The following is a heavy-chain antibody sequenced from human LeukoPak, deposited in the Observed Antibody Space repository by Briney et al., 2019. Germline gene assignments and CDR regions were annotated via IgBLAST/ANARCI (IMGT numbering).Heavy chain of an antibody. D-gene: IGHD2-21*02. Sequence: ASVKVSCKASGYTFTSYYIHWVRQAPGQGLEWMGIINPSGGSTTYAQKFQGRVTMTRDTSTSTVYMELSSLRSEDTAVYYCAKRKGVTPFDYWGQGTLVTVSS. CDR3: AKRKGVTPFDY. J-gene: IGHJ4*02. CDR2: INPSGGST. V-gene: IGHV1-46*01. CDR1: GYTFTSYY.